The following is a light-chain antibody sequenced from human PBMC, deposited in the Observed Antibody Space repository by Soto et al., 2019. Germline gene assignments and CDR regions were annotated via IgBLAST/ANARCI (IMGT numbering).Light chain of an antibody. CDR2: GAS. CDR1: QSVSSTY. CDR3: HHFGSSRHT. J-gene: IGKJ2*01. V-gene: IGKV3-20*01. Sequence: EIVVTQSPGTLSLSPGERATLSCRASQSVSSTYLAWYRHKPGQAPRLLIYGASSRAAGIPDRFSGSGSGTDFTLTISRREPDDFAVYYCHHFGSSRHTGGQGTKADIK.